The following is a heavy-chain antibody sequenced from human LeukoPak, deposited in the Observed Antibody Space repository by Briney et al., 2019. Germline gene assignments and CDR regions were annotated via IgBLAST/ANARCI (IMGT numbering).Heavy chain of an antibody. J-gene: IGHJ6*03. V-gene: IGHV3-23*01. Sequence: GGSLRLSCAASGFTFSSYAMSWVRQAPGKGLEWVSAISGSGGSTYYADSVKGRFTISRDNSKNTLYLQMNSLRAEDTAVYYCAKAKEYYHDSSGLLGGYYYYMDVWGKGTTVTISS. CDR2: ISGSGGST. CDR1: GFTFSSYA. D-gene: IGHD3-22*01. CDR3: AKAKEYYHDSSGLLGGYYYYMDV.